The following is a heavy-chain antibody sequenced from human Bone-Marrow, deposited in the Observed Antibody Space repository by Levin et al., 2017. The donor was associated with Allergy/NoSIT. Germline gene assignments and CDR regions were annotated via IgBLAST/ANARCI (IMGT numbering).Heavy chain of an antibody. D-gene: IGHD3-9*01. CDR3: ARGLLYYNVLTGNYVDY. Sequence: GESLKISCKASGNTLTNFGINWVRQAPGQGLEWMGWISGYNGNTNYAQKFQGRVTMTTDTSTSTAYMELRSLRSDDTAFYYCARGLLYYNVLTGNYVDYWGQGTLVTVSS. CDR1: GNTLTNFG. CDR2: ISGYNGNT. V-gene: IGHV1-18*01. J-gene: IGHJ4*02.